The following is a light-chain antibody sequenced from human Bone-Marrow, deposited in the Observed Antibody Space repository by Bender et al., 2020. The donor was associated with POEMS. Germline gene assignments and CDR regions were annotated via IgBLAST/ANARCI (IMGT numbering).Light chain of an antibody. V-gene: IGLV3-21*01. CDR1: NIGTKS. CDR2: YEG. Sequence: SYVLTQPPSVSVAPEKTARITCGGTNIGTKSVQWYQQKPGQAPVLVIYYEGDRPSGVSPRFSGSKSGNTASLTISGLQTEDEADYYCFPYAGSFVFDSGTRVTVL. J-gene: IGLJ1*01. CDR3: FPYAGSFV.